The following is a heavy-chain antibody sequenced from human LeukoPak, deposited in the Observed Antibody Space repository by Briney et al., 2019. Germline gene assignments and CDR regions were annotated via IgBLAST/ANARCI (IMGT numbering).Heavy chain of an antibody. D-gene: IGHD3-3*01. CDR2: ISSSGNS. CDR3: ARVFRGAVTSNWFDH. CDR1: GDSISDFY. Sequence: SETLSLTCTVSGDSISDFYWTWIRQTPGKGLEWIGFISSSGNSNYSPSLESRVSFSLDTSKSQFSLSLKSVTAADTAVYYCARVFRGAVTSNWFDHWGQGILVTVSS. V-gene: IGHV4-59*01. J-gene: IGHJ5*02.